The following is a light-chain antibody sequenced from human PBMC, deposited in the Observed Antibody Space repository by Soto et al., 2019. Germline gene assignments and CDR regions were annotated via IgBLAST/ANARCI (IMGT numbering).Light chain of an antibody. CDR3: QQTYSTPGT. CDR1: QTIKTY. J-gene: IGKJ1*01. V-gene: IGKV1-39*01. Sequence: DIQMTQSPSPLSASVGDSVTIPSGASQTIKTYLNWYRHKPGEAPKLLIYAASRLQTGVPSRFSGSGSGTFFTLSISSLQPEDFATYYCQQTYSTPGTFGQGTKVEV. CDR2: AAS.